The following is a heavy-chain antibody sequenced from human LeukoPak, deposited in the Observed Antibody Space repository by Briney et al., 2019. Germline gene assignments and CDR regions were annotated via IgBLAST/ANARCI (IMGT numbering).Heavy chain of an antibody. D-gene: IGHD5-12*01. CDR2: IKSKTDGGTT. CDR3: TTRGYSGYELVDY. J-gene: IGHJ4*02. Sequence: RPGGSLRLSCAASGFTFSNAWMSWVRQAPGKGLEWVGRIKSKTDGGTTDYAAPVKGRFTISRDVSKNTVYLQMNSLKTEDTAVYHCTTRGYSGYELVDYWGQGTLVTVTS. V-gene: IGHV3-15*01. CDR1: GFTFSNAW.